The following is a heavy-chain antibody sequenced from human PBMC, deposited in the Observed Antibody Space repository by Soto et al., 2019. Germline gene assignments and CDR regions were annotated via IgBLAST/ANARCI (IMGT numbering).Heavy chain of an antibody. Sequence: EVQLLESGGGLVQPGGSLRLSCAASGFTFSSYAMSWVRQAPGKGLEWVSAISGSGGSTYYADSVKGRFTISRDNSKNXXYLQMNSLRAEDTAVYYCAKGPHCSGWGSQYGMDVWGQATTVTVSS. D-gene: IGHD3-10*01. CDR2: ISGSGGST. CDR3: AKGPHCSGWGSQYGMDV. V-gene: IGHV3-23*01. J-gene: IGHJ6*02. CDR1: GFTFSSYA.